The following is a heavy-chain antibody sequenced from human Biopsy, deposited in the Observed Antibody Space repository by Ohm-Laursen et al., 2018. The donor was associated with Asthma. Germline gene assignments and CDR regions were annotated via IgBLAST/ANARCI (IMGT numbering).Heavy chain of an antibody. Sequence: SVKVSCNASGDSFSNYAISWVRQAPGQGLEWMGGLIPVLGTPDHAQMFEGRVTITADESTSTAYMELSSLSSEDTAVYYCARGYSGSDRIVYYYSGLEVWGQWTTVTVSS. CDR3: ARGYSGSDRIVYYYSGLEV. V-gene: IGHV1-69*13. CDR2: LIPVLGTP. J-gene: IGHJ6*02. CDR1: GDSFSNYA. D-gene: IGHD5-12*01.